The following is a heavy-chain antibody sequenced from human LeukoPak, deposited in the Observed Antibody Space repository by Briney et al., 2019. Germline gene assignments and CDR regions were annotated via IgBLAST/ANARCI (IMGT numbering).Heavy chain of an antibody. Sequence: GGSLRLSCAASEFSVGSNYMTWVRQAPGKGLEWVSLIYSGGSTYYADSVKGRFTISRDNSKNTLYLQMNSLRAEDTAVYYCARDEGSSWRFDYWGQGTLVTVSS. CDR3: ARDEGSSWRFDY. D-gene: IGHD6-13*01. CDR1: EFSVGSNY. V-gene: IGHV3-66*01. CDR2: IYSGGST. J-gene: IGHJ4*02.